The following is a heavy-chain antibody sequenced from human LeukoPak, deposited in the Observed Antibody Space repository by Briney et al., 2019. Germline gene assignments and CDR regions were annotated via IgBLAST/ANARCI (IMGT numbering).Heavy chain of an antibody. Sequence: VASVKVSCKASGGTFSSYAISWVRQAPGQGLEWMGRIIPILGIANYAQKFQGRVTITADKSTSTAYMELSSLRSEDTAVYYCARGEDYARGNQDWFDPWGQGTLVTVSS. CDR3: ARGEDYARGNQDWFDP. V-gene: IGHV1-69*04. CDR1: GGTFSSYA. CDR2: IIPILGIA. D-gene: IGHD4-17*01. J-gene: IGHJ5*02.